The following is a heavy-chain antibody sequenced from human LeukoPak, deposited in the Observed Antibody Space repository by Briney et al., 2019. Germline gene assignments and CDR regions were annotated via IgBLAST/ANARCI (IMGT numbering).Heavy chain of an antibody. CDR2: ISSSGGTS. CDR1: GFTFSSYA. V-gene: IGHV3-23*01. D-gene: IGHD3-3*01. Sequence: GGSLRLSCGASGFTFSSYAMRWVRQAPGKGLEWVSGISSSGGTSDYSDSVKGRFTISRDNSRNTLYLQMNSLRAEDSAVYYCAKSLSLIFGVAYHSHFDYWGQGTLVTVSS. J-gene: IGHJ4*02. CDR3: AKSLSLIFGVAYHSHFDY.